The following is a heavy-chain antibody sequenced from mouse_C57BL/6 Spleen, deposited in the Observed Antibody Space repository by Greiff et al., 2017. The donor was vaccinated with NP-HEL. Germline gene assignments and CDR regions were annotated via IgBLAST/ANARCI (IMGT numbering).Heavy chain of an antibody. CDR1: GFTFSSYA. D-gene: IGHD2-4*01. CDR2: ISDGGSYT. Sequence: EVQVVESGGGLVKPGGSLKLSCAASGFTFSSYAMSWVRQTPEKRLEWVATISDGGSYTYYPDNVKGRFTISRDNAKNNLYLQMSHLKSEDTAMYYCARRNDYVWYFDVWGTGTTVTVSS. V-gene: IGHV5-4*01. J-gene: IGHJ1*03. CDR3: ARRNDYVWYFDV.